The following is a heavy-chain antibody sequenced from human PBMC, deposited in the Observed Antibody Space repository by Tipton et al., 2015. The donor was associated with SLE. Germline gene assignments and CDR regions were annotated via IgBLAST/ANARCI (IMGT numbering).Heavy chain of an antibody. J-gene: IGHJ6*02. CDR1: GFTFSNAW. V-gene: IGHV3-21*05. CDR2: ISSSSSYI. CDR3: ARDAAVAGESPYYDGMDV. Sequence: SLRLSCAASGFTFSNAWMSWVRQAPGKGLEWVSYISSSSSYIYYADSVKGRFTISRDNAKNSLYLQMNSLRAEDTALYHCARDAAVAGESPYYDGMDVWGQGTPVTVSS. D-gene: IGHD6-19*01.